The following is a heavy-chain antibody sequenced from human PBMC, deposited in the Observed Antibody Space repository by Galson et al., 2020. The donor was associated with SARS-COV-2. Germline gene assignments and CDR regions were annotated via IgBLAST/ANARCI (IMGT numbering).Heavy chain of an antibody. J-gene: IGHJ4*01. V-gene: IGHV3-11*06. D-gene: IGHD6-25*01. CDR1: GFKFSDYY. CDR2: ITGSASYT. CDR3: AREGLAALQN. Sequence: HGGSLRLSCGVSGFKFSDYYMSWIRQAPNKGLEWVSFITGSASYTNYADSVKGRFTISRDNARNSLFLQMNSLKVEDSGVYYCAREGLAALQNWGRGTLVIVSS.